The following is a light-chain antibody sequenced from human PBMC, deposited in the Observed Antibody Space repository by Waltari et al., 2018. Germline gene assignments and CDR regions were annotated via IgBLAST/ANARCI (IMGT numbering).Light chain of an antibody. CDR1: ALPKKY. CDR2: KDS. CDR3: LSADSSGTYV. V-gene: IGLV3-16*01. Sequence: SYELTQPPSVSVSLGQMARITCSGEALPKKYAYWYQQKPGQFPVLVIYKDSERPSGMPERFSGSSSGTIVTLTISGVQAEDEADYYCLSADSSGTYVFGTGTKVTVL. J-gene: IGLJ1*01.